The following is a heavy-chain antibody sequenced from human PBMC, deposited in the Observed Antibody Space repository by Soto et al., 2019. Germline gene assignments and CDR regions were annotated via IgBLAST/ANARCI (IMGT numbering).Heavy chain of an antibody. D-gene: IGHD4-17*01. J-gene: IGHJ4*02. V-gene: IGHV4-39*01. CDR1: GGSISSSSYY. CDR3: ARSSGRTPGMTTVTTFDY. CDR2: IYYSGST. Sequence: QLQLQESGPGLVKPSETLSLTCTVSGGSISSSSYYWGWIRQPPGKGLEWIGSIYYSGSTYYNPSLKSRVTISVDTSKNQFSLKLSSVTAADTAVYYCARSSGRTPGMTTVTTFDYWGQGTLVTVSS.